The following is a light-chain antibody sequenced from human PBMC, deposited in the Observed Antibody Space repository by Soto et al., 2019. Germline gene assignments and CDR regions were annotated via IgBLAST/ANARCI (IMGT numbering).Light chain of an antibody. CDR1: SSDVGGYNY. CDR3: NSYTSSSTPLYV. V-gene: IGLV2-14*01. Sequence: QSALTQPASVSGSPGQSITISCTGTSSDVGGYNYVSWYQQHPGKAPKLMIYDVSNRPSGVSNRFSGSKSGNTASLTISGLQAEDEAYYYCNSYTSSSTPLYVFGTGTKLTVL. J-gene: IGLJ1*01. CDR2: DVS.